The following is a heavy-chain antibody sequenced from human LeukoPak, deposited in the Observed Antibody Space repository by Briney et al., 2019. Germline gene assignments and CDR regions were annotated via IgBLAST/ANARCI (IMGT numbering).Heavy chain of an antibody. V-gene: IGHV3-7*04. Sequence: GGSLRLFCVASGFTFSSYWMNWVRQAPGKGPEWVANIEKDGSEKNYVDSVKGRFTISRDNAKSSVYLQMNNLRAEDTAVYYCVGGAGWQSDYWGQGTPVAVSS. CDR3: VGGAGWQSDY. CDR2: IEKDGSEK. CDR1: GFTFSSYW. D-gene: IGHD2-15*01. J-gene: IGHJ4*02.